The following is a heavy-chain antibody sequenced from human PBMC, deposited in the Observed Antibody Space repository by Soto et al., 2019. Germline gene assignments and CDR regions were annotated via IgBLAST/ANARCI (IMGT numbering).Heavy chain of an antibody. CDR1: GFTFSNYG. CDR3: ARDDEYSGNGMDV. D-gene: IGHD3-10*01. CDR2: ILNDGSNR. J-gene: IGHJ6*02. Sequence: QVQLVESGGGVAQPGRSLRLSCAASGFTFSNYGMHWVRQAPGKGLEWVAVILNDGSNRYHADSVKDRFTISRDNSKNPLYLQMNSLRAEDTAVYYCARDDEYSGNGMDVWGQGTTVTVS. V-gene: IGHV3-33*01.